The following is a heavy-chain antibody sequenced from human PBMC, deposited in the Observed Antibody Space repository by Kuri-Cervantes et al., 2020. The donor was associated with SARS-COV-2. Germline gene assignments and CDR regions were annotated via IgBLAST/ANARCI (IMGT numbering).Heavy chain of an antibody. CDR3: ALGYCSSTSCHPFDY. CDR1: GGSISSGGYY. V-gene: IGHV4-30-2*01. J-gene: IGHJ4*02. D-gene: IGHD2-2*01. CDR2: IYHSGST. Sequence: LRLSCTVSGGSISSGGYYWSWIRQPPGKGLEWIGYIYHSGSTYYNPSLKSRVTISVDTSKNQFSLKLSSVTAADTAVYYCALGYCSSTSCHPFDYWGQGTLVTVSS.